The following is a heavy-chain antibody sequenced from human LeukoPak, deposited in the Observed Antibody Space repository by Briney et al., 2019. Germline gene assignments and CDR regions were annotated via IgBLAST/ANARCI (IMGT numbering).Heavy chain of an antibody. Sequence: GGSLRLSCAASGFTFSSYAMHWVRQAPGKGLEWVAVISYDGSNKYYADSVKGRFTISRDNSKNTLYLQMNSLRAEDTAVYYCARAYARFDPFDYWGQGTLVTVSS. J-gene: IGHJ4*02. V-gene: IGHV3-30-3*01. CDR2: ISYDGSNK. CDR1: GFTFSSYA. CDR3: ARAYARFDPFDY. D-gene: IGHD3-16*01.